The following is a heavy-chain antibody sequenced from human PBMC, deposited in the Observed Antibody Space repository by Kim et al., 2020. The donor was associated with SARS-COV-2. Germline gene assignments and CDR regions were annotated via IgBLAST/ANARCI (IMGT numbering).Heavy chain of an antibody. Sequence: ASVKVSCKASGYTFTSYYMHWVRQAPGQGLEWMGIINPSGGSTSYAQKFQGRVTMTRDTSTSTVYMELSSLRSEDTAVYYCARESHGYCSGGSCYDFDYWGQGTLVTVSS. J-gene: IGHJ4*02. D-gene: IGHD2-15*01. CDR1: GYTFTSYY. CDR2: INPSGGST. CDR3: ARESHGYCSGGSCYDFDY. V-gene: IGHV1-46*01.